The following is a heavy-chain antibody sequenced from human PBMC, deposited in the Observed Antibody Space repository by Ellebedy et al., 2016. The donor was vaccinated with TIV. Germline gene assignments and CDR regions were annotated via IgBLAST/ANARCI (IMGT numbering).Heavy chain of an antibody. V-gene: IGHV4-30-2*01. Sequence: SETLSLXXAVSGGSISSGGYSWSWIRQPPGKGLERIGYIYHSGSTYYNPSLKSRVTISVDRSKNQFSLKLSSVTAADTAVYYCARGNGDYEGPFDYWGQGTLVTVSS. J-gene: IGHJ4*02. CDR3: ARGNGDYEGPFDY. CDR2: IYHSGST. CDR1: GGSISSGGYS. D-gene: IGHD4-17*01.